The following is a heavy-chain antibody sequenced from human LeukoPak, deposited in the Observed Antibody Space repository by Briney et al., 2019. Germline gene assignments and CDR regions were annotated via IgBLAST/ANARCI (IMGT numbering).Heavy chain of an antibody. V-gene: IGHV3-30-3*01. CDR1: GFNFSIYS. D-gene: IGHD3-3*01. CDR2: ISYDGSNK. J-gene: IGHJ4*02. Sequence: GGSLRLSCAASGFNFSIYSMHWVRQAPGKGLEWVAVISYDGSNKYYADSVKGRFTISRDNSKNTLYLQMNSLRAEDTAVYYCAQGRVFGVVTPFDYWGQGTPVTVSS. CDR3: AQGRVFGVVTPFDY.